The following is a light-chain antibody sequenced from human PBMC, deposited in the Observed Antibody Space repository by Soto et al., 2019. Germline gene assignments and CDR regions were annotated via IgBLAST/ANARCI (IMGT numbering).Light chain of an antibody. V-gene: IGKV1-5*03. CDR1: QSISSW. Sequence: DIQMTQSPSTLSASVGDRVTITCRASQSISSWLAWYQQKPGKAPKLLIYKASSLESGVPSRFSGSGSGTEFTLTISSLQPDDFATHYCPQYNSLWTFGQGTKVEIK. J-gene: IGKJ1*01. CDR3: PQYNSLWT. CDR2: KAS.